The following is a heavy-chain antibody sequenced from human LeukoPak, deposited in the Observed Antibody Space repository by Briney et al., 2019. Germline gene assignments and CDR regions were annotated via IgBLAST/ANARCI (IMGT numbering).Heavy chain of an antibody. CDR1: GFSFGDYA. CDR2: IRSKGYGGTT. D-gene: IGHD4-17*01. CDR3: ARTPPFGDYGTYFFDY. Sequence: GGSLRLSCTTSGFSFGDYAMSWVRQAPGKGLEWLGFIRSKGYGGTTEYAASVKGRFSISGDDSQRIAYLQMNSLKTEDTAVYYCARTPPFGDYGTYFFDYWGQGSLVTVSS. V-gene: IGHV3-49*04. J-gene: IGHJ4*02.